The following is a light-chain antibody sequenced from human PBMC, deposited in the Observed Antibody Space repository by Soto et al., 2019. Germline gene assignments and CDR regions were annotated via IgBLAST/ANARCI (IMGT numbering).Light chain of an antibody. CDR1: QSVSSNY. V-gene: IGKV3-20*01. Sequence: EIEMTQSPGTLSLSPVERATLSCRASQSVSSNYLGWFQQKPGQAPRLLIFGASYRDTGIPDRFSGSGSGTDFTLTISRLEPEDFAMYYCQQYGSSPGTFGQGTKVEVK. J-gene: IGKJ1*01. CDR2: GAS. CDR3: QQYGSSPGT.